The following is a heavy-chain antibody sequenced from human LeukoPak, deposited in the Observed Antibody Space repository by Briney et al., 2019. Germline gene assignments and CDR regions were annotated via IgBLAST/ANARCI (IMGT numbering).Heavy chain of an antibody. CDR1: GVTLSNYA. CDR2: ISSSGSGGNT. Sequence: GGSLRLSCVASGVTLSNYAMSWARQAPGKGLEWVSGISSSGSGGNTYYAGSVKGRFTISRDNSKNTLYLQMNSLRAEDTAVYYCAKGTGKYYYYGMDVWGQGTTVTVSS. V-gene: IGHV3-23*01. D-gene: IGHD1-14*01. J-gene: IGHJ6*02. CDR3: AKGTGKYYYYGMDV.